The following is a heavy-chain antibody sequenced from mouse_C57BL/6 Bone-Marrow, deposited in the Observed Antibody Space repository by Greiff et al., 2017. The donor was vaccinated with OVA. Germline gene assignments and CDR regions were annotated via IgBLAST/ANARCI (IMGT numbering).Heavy chain of an antibody. D-gene: IGHD1-1*01. CDR1: GFSLTSYG. V-gene: IGHV2-2*01. J-gene: IGHJ3*01. CDR3: ARIGSSFAWFAY. CDR2: IWSGGST. Sequence: QVQLQQSGPGLVQPSQSLSITCTVSGFSLTSYGVHWVRQSPGKGLEWLGVIWSGGSTDYNAAFISRLSISKDNSKSQVFFKMNSLQADDTAIYYCARIGSSFAWFAYWGQGTLVTVSA.